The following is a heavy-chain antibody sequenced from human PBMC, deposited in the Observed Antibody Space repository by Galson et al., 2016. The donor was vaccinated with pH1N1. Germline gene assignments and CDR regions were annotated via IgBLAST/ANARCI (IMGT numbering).Heavy chain of an antibody. CDR1: GNTLTDLS. J-gene: IGHJ2*01. Sequence: QSGAEVKKPGESLKISCKVSGNTLTDLSIHWVRRAPGKGLEWMGGFYPEDGETLYTQRLPQRFQGRLAVTEDTSTDTAYLELSSLRPEDTAIYYCAKLSSTSGWYNGWYFDLWGLGTLVTVSS. D-gene: IGHD6-13*01. CDR2: FYPEDGET. CDR3: AKLSSTSGWYNGWYFDL. V-gene: IGHV1-24*01.